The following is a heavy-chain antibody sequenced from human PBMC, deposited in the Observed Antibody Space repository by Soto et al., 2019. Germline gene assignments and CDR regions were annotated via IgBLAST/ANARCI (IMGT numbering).Heavy chain of an antibody. D-gene: IGHD2-15*01. CDR3: ARDDIVVVVAPLGHFDI. CDR1: GYTFTSYG. CDR2: ISAYNGNT. Sequence: ASVKVSCKASGYTFTSYGISWVRQAPGQGLEWMGWISAYNGNTNYAQKLQGRVTMTTDTSTSTAYMELRSLRSDDTPVYYCARDDIVVVVAPLGHFDIWGQGTMVTVSS. V-gene: IGHV1-18*01. J-gene: IGHJ3*02.